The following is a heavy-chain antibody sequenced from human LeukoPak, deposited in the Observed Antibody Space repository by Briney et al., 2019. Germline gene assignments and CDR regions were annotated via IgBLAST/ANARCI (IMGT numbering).Heavy chain of an antibody. Sequence: GGSLRLSCAASGFTFSSYWMSWVRQAPGKGLEWEANIRQDGSEKYYVDSVKGRFTISRDNAKNSLYLQMNSLRAEDTAVYYCARLVDYYYYMDVWGKGTTVTVSS. CDR2: IRQDGSEK. CDR1: GFTFSSYW. V-gene: IGHV3-7*01. J-gene: IGHJ6*03. CDR3: ARLVDYYYYMDV.